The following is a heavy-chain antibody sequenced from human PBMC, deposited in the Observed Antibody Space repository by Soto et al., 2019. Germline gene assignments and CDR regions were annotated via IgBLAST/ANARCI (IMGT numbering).Heavy chain of an antibody. D-gene: IGHD5-12*01. CDR2: IYYSGST. J-gene: IGHJ4*02. CDR1: GGSISSYY. V-gene: IGHV4-59*08. Sequence: PSETLSLTCTVSGGSISSYYWSWIRQPPGKGLEWIGYIYYSGSTNYNPSLKSRVTISVDTSKNQFSLKLSSVTAADTAVYYCARHRYSGYDLGYYFDYWGQGTLVTVSS. CDR3: ARHRYSGYDLGYYFDY.